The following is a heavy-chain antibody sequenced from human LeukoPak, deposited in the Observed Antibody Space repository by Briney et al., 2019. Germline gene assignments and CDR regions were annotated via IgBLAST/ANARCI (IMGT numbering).Heavy chain of an antibody. V-gene: IGHV3-23*01. D-gene: IGHD6-19*01. CDR1: GIILSNYG. J-gene: IGHJ4*02. Sequence: PGGSLRLSCAVSGIILSNYGMSWVRQAPGKGLEWVAGISGSGGGTKYADSVKGRFTISRDNSKNTLYLQMNSLRAEDTAVYYCAKGITLSSGWYYWGQGTLVTVSS. CDR3: AKGITLSSGWYY. CDR2: ISGSGGGT.